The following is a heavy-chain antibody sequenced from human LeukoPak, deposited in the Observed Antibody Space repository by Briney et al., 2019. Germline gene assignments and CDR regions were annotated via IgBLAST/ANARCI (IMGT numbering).Heavy chain of an antibody. CDR1: GFTFSDYY. J-gene: IGHJ5*02. Sequence: GGSLRLSCSASGFTFSDYYMSWIRQAPGKGLEWITFISSSGTTQYYADSVRGRFTISRDNAKNSLYLQMNSLRAEDTAVYYCARGKWPLIIRWFDPWGQGTLVTVSS. D-gene: IGHD5-12*01. V-gene: IGHV3-11*04. CDR2: ISSSGTTQ. CDR3: ARGKWPLIIRWFDP.